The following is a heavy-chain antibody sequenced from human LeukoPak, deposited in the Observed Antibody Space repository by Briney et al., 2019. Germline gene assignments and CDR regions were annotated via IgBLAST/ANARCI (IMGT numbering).Heavy chain of an antibody. CDR1: GYTFTNYD. CDR2: MNPNSGNT. J-gene: IGHJ5*02. V-gene: IGHV1-8*01. Sequence: ASVRVSCKTSGYTFTNYDINWVRQATGQGLEWMGWMNPNSGNTGYAQKFQGRVTMTRNTSISTAYMELSSLRSEDTAVYYCARPHCSSTDCHPPESFDPSGQGTLVTVSS. D-gene: IGHD2-2*01. CDR3: ARPHCSSTDCHPPESFDP.